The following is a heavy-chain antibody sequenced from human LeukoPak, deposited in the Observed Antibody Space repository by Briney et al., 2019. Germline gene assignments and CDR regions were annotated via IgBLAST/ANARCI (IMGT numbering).Heavy chain of an antibody. V-gene: IGHV1-3*01. CDR1: GYTFTSYA. CDR3: ARDLAPYYYDSGGYSFAY. J-gene: IGHJ4*02. CDR2: INAGNGNT. Sequence: ASVKVSCKASGYTFTSYAMHWVRQAPGQRLEWMGWINAGNGNTKYSQKFQGRVTITRDTSASTAYMELSSLRSEDTAVYYCARDLAPYYYDSGGYSFAYWGQGTLVTVSS. D-gene: IGHD3-22*01.